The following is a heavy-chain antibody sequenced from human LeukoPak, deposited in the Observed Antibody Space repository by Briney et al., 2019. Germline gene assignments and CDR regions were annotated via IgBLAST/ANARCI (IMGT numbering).Heavy chain of an antibody. Sequence: VASVTVSCKGSVYTFTGYYLHWVRQAPGQGLGGVGWINPNSGGTNYAQKFQGRVTMTRDTSISTAYMELSGLGSDDPAVYYCARDMRAYYYYGMDVWGQGATVTVSS. J-gene: IGHJ6*02. CDR1: VYTFTGYY. CDR2: INPNSGGT. D-gene: IGHD3-16*01. CDR3: ARDMRAYYYYGMDV. V-gene: IGHV1-2*02.